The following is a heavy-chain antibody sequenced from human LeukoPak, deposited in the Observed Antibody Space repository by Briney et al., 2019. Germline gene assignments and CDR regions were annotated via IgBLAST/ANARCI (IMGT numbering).Heavy chain of an antibody. V-gene: IGHV3-23*01. CDR2: ISGSGGST. CDR3: AKGGMYYYDSSGYLFDY. D-gene: IGHD3-22*01. Sequence: GGSLRLSCAASGFTFSIYAMSWVRQAPGKGLEWVSAISGSGGSTYYADSVKGRFTISRDNSKNTLYLQMNSLRAEDTAVYYCAKGGMYYYDSSGYLFDYWGQGTLVTVSS. CDR1: GFTFSIYA. J-gene: IGHJ4*02.